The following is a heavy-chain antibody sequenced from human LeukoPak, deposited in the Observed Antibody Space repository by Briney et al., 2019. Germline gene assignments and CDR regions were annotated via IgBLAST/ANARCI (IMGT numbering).Heavy chain of an antibody. CDR1: GFSFRNSW. D-gene: IGHD2-8*01. J-gene: IGHJ3*02. Sequence: GGSLRLSCAASGFSFRNSWMAWDRQAPGKGLEWVALTNEDESAKYYVDSVKGRFTISRDNAKNSLFLQMNSLRDEDTAMYYCARGVNRAYDIWGHGTMVTVSS. V-gene: IGHV3-7*01. CDR2: TNEDESAK. CDR3: ARGVNRAYDI.